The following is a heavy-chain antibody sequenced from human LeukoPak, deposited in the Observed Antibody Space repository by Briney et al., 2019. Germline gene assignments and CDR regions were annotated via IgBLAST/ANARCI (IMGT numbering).Heavy chain of an antibody. CDR3: ARDAVVVVAASGPGYYFDY. D-gene: IGHD2-15*01. CDR2: ISSSSSHI. V-gene: IGHV3-21*01. CDR1: GFTFSSYG. Sequence: GGSLRLSCAASGFTFSSYGMSWVRQAPGKGLEWVSSISSSSSHIYYADSVKGRFTSSRDNAKKSLYLQMNSLRAEDTAVYYCARDAVVVVAASGPGYYFDYWGQGTLVTVSS. J-gene: IGHJ4*02.